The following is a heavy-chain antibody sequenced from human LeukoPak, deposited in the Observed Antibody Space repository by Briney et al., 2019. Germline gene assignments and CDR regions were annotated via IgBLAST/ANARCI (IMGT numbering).Heavy chain of an antibody. J-gene: IGHJ6*02. CDR2: IIPILGIA. CDR3: ARDHCTSAGCYEYYYYGMDV. D-gene: IGHD2-2*01. Sequence: SVKVSCKASGGTFSSYAISWVRQAPGQGLEWMGRIIPILGIANYAQKFQGRVTMTRDTSISTAYMELSRLRSDDTAVYYCARDHCTSAGCYEYYYYGMDVWGHGTTVTVSS. CDR1: GGTFSSYA. V-gene: IGHV1-69*04.